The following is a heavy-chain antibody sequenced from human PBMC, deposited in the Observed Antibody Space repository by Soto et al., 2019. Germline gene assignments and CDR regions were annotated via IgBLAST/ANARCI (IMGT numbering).Heavy chain of an antibody. Sequence: GGSLRLSCAASGFTFSSYGMHWVRQAPGKGLEWVAVISYDGSNKYYADSVKGRFTISRDNSKNTLYLQMNSLRAEDTAVYYCARAEYSASYFDYWGQGTLVTVSS. V-gene: IGHV3-33*01. J-gene: IGHJ4*02. CDR2: ISYDGSNK. CDR3: ARAEYSASYFDY. D-gene: IGHD1-26*01. CDR1: GFTFSSYG.